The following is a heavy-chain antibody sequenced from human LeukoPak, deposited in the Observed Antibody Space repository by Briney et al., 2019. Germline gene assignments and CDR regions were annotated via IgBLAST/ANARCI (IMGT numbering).Heavy chain of an antibody. J-gene: IGHJ4*02. CDR3: ARGKFPRGYYDSSGYYY. Sequence: GRSLRLSCAASGFTFSSYAMHWVRQAPGKGLEWVAVISYDGSNKYYADSVKGRFTISRDNSKNTLYLQMNSLRAEDTAVYYCARGKFPRGYYDSSGYYYWGQGTLVTVSS. CDR1: GFTFSSYA. D-gene: IGHD3-22*01. CDR2: ISYDGSNK. V-gene: IGHV3-30-3*01.